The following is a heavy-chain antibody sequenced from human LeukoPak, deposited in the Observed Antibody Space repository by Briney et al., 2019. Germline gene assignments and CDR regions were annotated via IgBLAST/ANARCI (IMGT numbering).Heavy chain of an antibody. V-gene: IGHV4-34*01. Sequence: PSETLSLTCDVYGGSFSGYYWSWIRQPPGKGLEWIGEINHSGSTNYNPSLKSRVTISVDTSKNQFSLKLSSVTAADTAVYYCARPPKYSGSYNRAFDIWGQGTMVTVSS. CDR2: INHSGST. D-gene: IGHD1-26*01. CDR3: ARPPKYSGSYNRAFDI. J-gene: IGHJ3*02. CDR1: GGSFSGYY.